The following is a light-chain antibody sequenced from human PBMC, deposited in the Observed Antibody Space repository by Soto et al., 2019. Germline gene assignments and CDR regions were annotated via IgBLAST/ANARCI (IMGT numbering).Light chain of an antibody. Sequence: EIVLTQSPATLSLSPGERATLSCRARQSVSSYLAWYQQKPGQAPRLHIYDASNRATGIPARFSGSGSGTDFTLTISSLEPEDFAVYYCQQRSNWLLTFGGGTKVEIK. J-gene: IGKJ4*01. CDR2: DAS. CDR3: QQRSNWLLT. CDR1: QSVSSY. V-gene: IGKV3-11*01.